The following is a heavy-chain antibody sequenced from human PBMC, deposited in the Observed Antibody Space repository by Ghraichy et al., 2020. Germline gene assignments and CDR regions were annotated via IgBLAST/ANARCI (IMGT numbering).Heavy chain of an antibody. J-gene: IGHJ6*02. Sequence: GGSLRLSCKGSGYSFTSYWIGWVRQMPGKGLEWMGIIYPGDSDTRYSPSFQGQVTISADKSISTAYLQWSSLKASDTAMYYCARGAGAELDYYYGMDVWGQGTTVTVSS. D-gene: IGHD1-26*01. CDR3: ARGAGAELDYYYGMDV. V-gene: IGHV5-51*01. CDR1: GYSFTSYW. CDR2: IYPGDSDT.